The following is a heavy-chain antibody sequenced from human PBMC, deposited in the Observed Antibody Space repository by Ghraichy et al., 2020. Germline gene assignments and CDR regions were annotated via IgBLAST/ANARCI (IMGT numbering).Heavy chain of an antibody. D-gene: IGHD4/OR15-4a*01. CDR1: GDSISRGVYS. J-gene: IGHJ4*02. CDR2: IYPSGST. CDR3: ARSKDYGAFDY. V-gene: IGHV4-30-2*01. Sequence: SETLSLTCAVSGDSISRGVYSWSWIRQPPGKGLEWIGYIYPSGSTYYNPSLKSRVTILVDRSKKQFSLKLNSVTAADTAVYYCARSKDYGAFDYWGPGTLVTVSS.